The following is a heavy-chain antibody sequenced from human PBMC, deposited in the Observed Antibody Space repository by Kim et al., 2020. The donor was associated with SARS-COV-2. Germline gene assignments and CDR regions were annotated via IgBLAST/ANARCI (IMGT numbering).Heavy chain of an antibody. D-gene: IGHD6-19*01. CDR3: ARDLSRGWYDLDY. V-gene: IGHV3-21*01. CDR2: ISSSSSYI. J-gene: IGHJ4*02. Sequence: GGSLRLSCAASGFTFSSYSMNWVRQAPGKGLEWVSSISSSSSYIYYADSVKGRFTISRDNAKNSLYLQMNSLRAEDTAVYYCARDLSRGWYDLDYWGQGTLVTVSS. CDR1: GFTFSSYS.